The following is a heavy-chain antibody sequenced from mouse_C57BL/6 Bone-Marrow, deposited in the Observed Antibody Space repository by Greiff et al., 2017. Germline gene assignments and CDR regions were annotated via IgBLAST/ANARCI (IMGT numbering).Heavy chain of an antibody. Sequence: QVQLQQPGAELVMPGASVKLSCKASGYTFTSYWMHWVKQRPGQGLEWIGEIDPSDSYTNYNQKFKGKSTLTVDKSSSTAYMQLSSLTSEDSAVYYCARGIPYYCGSSRYAMDYWGQGTSVTVSS. CDR2: IDPSDSYT. D-gene: IGHD1-1*01. J-gene: IGHJ4*01. CDR3: ARGIPYYCGSSRYAMDY. CDR1: GYTFTSYW. V-gene: IGHV1-69*01.